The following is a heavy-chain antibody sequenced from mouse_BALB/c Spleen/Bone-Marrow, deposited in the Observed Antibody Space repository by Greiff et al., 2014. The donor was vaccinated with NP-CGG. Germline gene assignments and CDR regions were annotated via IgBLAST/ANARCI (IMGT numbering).Heavy chain of an antibody. D-gene: IGHD1-1*01. V-gene: IGHV1S41*01. J-gene: IGHJ3*01. CDR3: ARGSYYYGGSSPWFAY. CDR2: IPPGSGTT. CDR1: GYTFTNSW. Sequence: DLVKPGASVKLSCKASGYTFTNSWINWIKQRPGQGLEWIGRIPPGSGTTYYNEMFKGKATLTVDTSSTTAYIQLSSLSSEDSAVYFCARGSYYYGGSSPWFAYWGQGTLVTVSA.